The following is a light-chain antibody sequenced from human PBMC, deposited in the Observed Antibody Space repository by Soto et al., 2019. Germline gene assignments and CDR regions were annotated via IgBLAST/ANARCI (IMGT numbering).Light chain of an antibody. Sequence: DIQMTQSPSTLSASVGDRVTITCRASQTISRWLAWYQQKPGTAPKLLIYGASSLQSGVPSRFSGSGSETEFTLTISCLQPDDFAIYYCQQYKDSSTFGQGTKLDIK. CDR3: QQYKDSST. CDR2: GAS. J-gene: IGKJ2*01. CDR1: QTISRW. V-gene: IGKV1-5*01.